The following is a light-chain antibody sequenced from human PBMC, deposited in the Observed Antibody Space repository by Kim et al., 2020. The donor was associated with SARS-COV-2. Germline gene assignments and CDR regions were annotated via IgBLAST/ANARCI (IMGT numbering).Light chain of an antibody. V-gene: IGKV1-5*03. J-gene: IGKJ4*01. Sequence: ASVGDRVSITCRASQSSSGWLAWYQQKPGKAPKLLINTASNLESGVPSRFSGSGFGTEFTLTISSLQPDDFASYYCQQYNSYPLTFGGGTKVDIK. CDR1: QSSSGW. CDR3: QQYNSYPLT. CDR2: TAS.